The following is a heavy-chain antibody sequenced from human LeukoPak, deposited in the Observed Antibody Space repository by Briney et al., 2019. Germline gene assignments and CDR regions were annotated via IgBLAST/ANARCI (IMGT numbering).Heavy chain of an antibody. CDR1: GFTVDSNY. J-gene: IGHJ6*02. CDR3: ARGFGKAAANVFGGYTMDV. CDR2: IYTGGST. D-gene: IGHD6-13*01. Sequence: GVSLRLSCAASGFTVDSNYMSWVRQAPGKGLEWVSLIYTGGSTYYADSVRGRFTISRDNSKNTLYLQMNSLRLEDTAVYYCARGFGKAAANVFGGYTMDVWGRGTTVTVSS. V-gene: IGHV3-66*02.